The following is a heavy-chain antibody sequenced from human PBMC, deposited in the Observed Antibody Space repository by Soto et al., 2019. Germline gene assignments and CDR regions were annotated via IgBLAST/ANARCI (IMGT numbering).Heavy chain of an antibody. CDR3: ARDRVDCSSTSCYFLPWFDP. D-gene: IGHD2-2*01. J-gene: IGHJ5*02. CDR1: GGTFSSYA. V-gene: IGHV1-69*01. CDR2: IIPIFGTA. Sequence: QVQLVQSGAEVKKPGSSVKVSCKASGGTFSSYAISWVRQAPGQGLEWMGGIIPIFGTANYAQKFQGRVTITADESMSTAYMELSSLRSEDTAVYYCARDRVDCSSTSCYFLPWFDPWGQGTLVTVSS.